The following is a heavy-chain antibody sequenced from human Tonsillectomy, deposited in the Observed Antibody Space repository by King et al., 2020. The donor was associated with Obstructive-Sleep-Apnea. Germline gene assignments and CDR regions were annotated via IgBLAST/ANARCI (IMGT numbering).Heavy chain of an antibody. CDR3: ARDGVAAASDY. Sequence: VQLVESGGGLVQPGGSLRLSCAASGFTFRDFWMTWVRQAPGKGLEWVANMNGDGREQHYVDSVKGRFTISRDNAKNSLYLQMDSVRAEDTALYYCARDGVAAASDYWGQGTLVTVSS. CDR2: MNGDGREQ. J-gene: IGHJ4*02. D-gene: IGHD6-13*01. CDR1: GFTFRDFW. V-gene: IGHV3-7*01.